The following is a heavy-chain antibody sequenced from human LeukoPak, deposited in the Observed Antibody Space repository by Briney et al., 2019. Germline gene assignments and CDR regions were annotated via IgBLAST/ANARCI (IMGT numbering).Heavy chain of an antibody. CDR2: IRYDGSNK. V-gene: IGHV3-30*02. J-gene: IGHJ4*02. CDR1: GFTFSSYG. CDR3: AKDLDDAGYSSSWYGRTFDY. D-gene: IGHD6-13*01. Sequence: GGSLRLSCAASGFTFSSYGMHWVRQAPGKGLEWVAFIRYDGSNKYYADSVKGRFTISRDNSKNTLYLQMNSLRAEDTAVYYCAKDLDDAGYSSSWYGRTFDYWGQGTLVTVSS.